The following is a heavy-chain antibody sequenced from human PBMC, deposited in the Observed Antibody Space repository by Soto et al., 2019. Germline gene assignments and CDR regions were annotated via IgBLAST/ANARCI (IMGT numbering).Heavy chain of an antibody. J-gene: IGHJ3*02. CDR1: GYTFTSYG. D-gene: IGHD3-10*01. CDR2: ISAYNGNT. CDR3: ARLLWFGEYDALDI. V-gene: IGHV1-18*01. Sequence: HVQLVQSGAEVKKPGASVKVSCKASGYTFTSYGISWVRQAPGQGLEWMGWISAYNGNTNYAQKFQGRVTMTTDTSTSTVYMELRSLRSDNTALYYCARLLWFGEYDALDIWGQGTMVTVSS.